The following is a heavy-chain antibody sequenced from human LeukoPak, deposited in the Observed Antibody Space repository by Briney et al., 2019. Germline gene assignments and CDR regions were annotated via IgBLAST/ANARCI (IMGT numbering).Heavy chain of an antibody. CDR2: IWYDGSNK. V-gene: IGHV3-30*04. CDR3: AKDSRGYSYGIDY. Sequence: GRSLRLSCAASGFTFSSYAMHWVRQAPGKGLEWVAVIWYDGSNKYYADSVKGRFTISRDNSKNTLYLQMNSLRAEDTAVYYCAKDSRGYSYGIDYWGQGTLVTVSS. D-gene: IGHD5-18*01. CDR1: GFTFSSYA. J-gene: IGHJ4*02.